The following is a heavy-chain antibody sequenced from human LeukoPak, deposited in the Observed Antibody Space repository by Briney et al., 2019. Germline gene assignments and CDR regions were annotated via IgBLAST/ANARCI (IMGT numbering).Heavy chain of an antibody. D-gene: IGHD3-10*01. J-gene: IGHJ4*02. CDR1: GFTFSSYA. Sequence: GGSLRLSCAASGFTFSSYAMHWVRQAPGKGLEYVSAISSNGGSTYYANSAKGGFTISRDNSKNTLYLQMGSLRAEDMAVYYCARANGSSFDYWGQGTLVTVSS. V-gene: IGHV3-64*01. CDR3: ARANGSSFDY. CDR2: ISSNGGST.